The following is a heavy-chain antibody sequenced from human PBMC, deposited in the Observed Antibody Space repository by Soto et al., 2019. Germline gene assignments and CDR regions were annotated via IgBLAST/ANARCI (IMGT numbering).Heavy chain of an antibody. CDR1: GFTFSSYG. D-gene: IGHD3-3*01. CDR2: ISYDGSNK. V-gene: IGHV3-30*18. J-gene: IGHJ4*02. Sequence: GGSLRLSCAASGFTFSSYGMHWVRQAPGKGLEWVAVISYDGSNKYYADSVKGRFTISRDNSKNTLYLQMNSLRAEDTAVYYCANGGYDFWSSFDYWGQGTLVTVSS. CDR3: ANGGYDFWSSFDY.